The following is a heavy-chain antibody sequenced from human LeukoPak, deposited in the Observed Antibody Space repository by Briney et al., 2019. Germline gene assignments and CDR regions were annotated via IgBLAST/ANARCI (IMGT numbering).Heavy chain of an antibody. V-gene: IGHV3-7*03. CDR1: GFIFSNYW. Sequence: GGSLRLPCAASGFIFSNYWMSWVRQAPGKGLEWVANIKQDGSEKYYVDSVKGRFTISRDNAKNSLYLQMNSLRAEDTAVYYCARVGGPGTDYWGQGTLVTVSS. CDR3: ARVGGPGTDY. CDR2: IKQDGSEK. J-gene: IGHJ4*02. D-gene: IGHD3-16*01.